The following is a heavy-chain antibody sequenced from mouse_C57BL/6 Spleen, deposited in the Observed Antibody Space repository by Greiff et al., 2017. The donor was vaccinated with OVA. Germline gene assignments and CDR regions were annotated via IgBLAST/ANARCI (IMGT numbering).Heavy chain of an antibody. CDR3: ARTVPLAY. CDR2: INPNNGGT. V-gene: IGHV1-26*01. J-gene: IGHJ3*01. CDR1: GYTFTDYY. Sequence: VQLKQSGPELVKPGASVKISCKASGYTFTDYYMNWVKQSHGKSLEWIGDINPNNGGTSYNQKFKGKATLTVDKSSSTAYMELRSLTSEDSAVYYCARTVPLAYWGQGTLVTVSA.